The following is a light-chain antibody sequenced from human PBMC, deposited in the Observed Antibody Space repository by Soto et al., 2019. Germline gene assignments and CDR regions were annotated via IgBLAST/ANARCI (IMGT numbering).Light chain of an antibody. Sequence: EIVLPQSPAXLALSPGERATLSCRASQSVSSYLAWYQQKPGQAPRLLIYDASNRATGIPARFSGSGSGTDFTLTISSLEPEDFAVYYCQQRSNWQITFGQGTRLEIK. CDR2: DAS. J-gene: IGKJ5*01. V-gene: IGKV3-11*01. CDR3: QQRSNWQIT. CDR1: QSVSSY.